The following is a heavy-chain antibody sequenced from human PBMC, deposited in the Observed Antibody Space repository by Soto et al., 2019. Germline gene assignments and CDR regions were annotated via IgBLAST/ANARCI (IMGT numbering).Heavy chain of an antibody. J-gene: IGHJ6*02. CDR1: GYSFTSYW. D-gene: IGHD1-26*01. V-gene: IGHV5-51*01. CDR2: IYPGDSDT. CDR3: ARLQGELLRYSEYGMDV. Sequence: PGESLKISCKGSGYSFTSYWIGWVRQMPGKGLEWMGIIYPGDSDTRYSPSFQGQVTISADKSISTAYLQWSSLKASDTAMYYCARLQGELLRYSEYGMDVWGQGTTVTVSS.